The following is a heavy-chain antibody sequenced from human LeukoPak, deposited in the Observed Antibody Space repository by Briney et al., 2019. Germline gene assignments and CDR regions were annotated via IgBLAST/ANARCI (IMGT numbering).Heavy chain of an antibody. V-gene: IGHV4-39*01. CDR3: ARLTDSGSPIDY. CDR2: IYYSGST. D-gene: IGHD1-26*01. J-gene: IGHJ4*02. CDR1: GGSFSGYY. Sequence: SETLSLTCAVYGGSFSGYYWGWIRQPPGKGLEWIGSIYYSGSTYYNPSLKSRVTISVDTSKNQLSLKLSSVTAADMAVYYCARLTDSGSPIDYWGQGTLVTISS.